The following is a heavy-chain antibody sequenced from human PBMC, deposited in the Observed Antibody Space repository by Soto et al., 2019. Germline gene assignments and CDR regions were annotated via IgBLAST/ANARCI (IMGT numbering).Heavy chain of an antibody. J-gene: IGHJ4*02. V-gene: IGHV3-23*01. CDR3: AKETAGYYDFCAAGPASFDY. CDR2: ISGSGGST. Sequence: EVQLLESGGGLVQPGGSLRLSCAASGFTFSSYAMSWVRQAPGKGLEWVSAISGSGGSTYYADSVKCRFTISRDNSNNTLYLQMNSLRAEDTAVYYCAKETAGYYDFCAAGPASFDYWGQGTMVTVSS. D-gene: IGHD3-3*01. CDR1: GFTFSSYA.